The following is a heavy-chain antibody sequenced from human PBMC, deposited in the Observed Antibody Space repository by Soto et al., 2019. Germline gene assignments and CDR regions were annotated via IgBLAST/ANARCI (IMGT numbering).Heavy chain of an antibody. CDR1: GGSFSGYY. CDR2: INHSGST. J-gene: IGHJ5*02. CDR3: ARGVTFYYDSSGYYNNYFDP. V-gene: IGHV4-34*01. D-gene: IGHD3-22*01. Sequence: SETLSLTCAVYGGSFSGYYWSWIRQPPGKGLGWIGEINHSGSTNYNPSLKSRVTISVDTSKKQFSLKLSSVTAADTAVYYCARGVTFYYDSSGYYNNYFDPWGQGTLVTVSS.